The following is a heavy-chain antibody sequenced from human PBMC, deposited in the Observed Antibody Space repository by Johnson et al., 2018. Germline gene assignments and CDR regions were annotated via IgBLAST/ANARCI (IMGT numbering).Heavy chain of an antibody. CDR1: GFTFSSYA. V-gene: IGHV3-30-3*01. CDR3: ARDFYDYGDYGDAFDI. J-gene: IGHJ3*02. Sequence: VQLLESGGGVVQPGRSLRLSCTASGFTFSSYAMHWVRQAPGKGLEWVAVISYDGSNKYYADSVKGRFTISRDNSKNTLYLQMNSLRAEDTAVYYCARDFYDYGDYGDAFDIWGQGTMVTVSS. D-gene: IGHD4-17*01. CDR2: ISYDGSNK.